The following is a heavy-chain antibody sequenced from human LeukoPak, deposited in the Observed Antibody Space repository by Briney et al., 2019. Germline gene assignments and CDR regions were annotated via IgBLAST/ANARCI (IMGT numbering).Heavy chain of an antibody. D-gene: IGHD1-26*01. J-gene: IGHJ4*02. CDR3: AKDGSGSYYRTTFDY. CDR2: ISGSGGST. Sequence: PGGSLRLSCAASGFTFSSYAMSWVRQAPGKGLEWVSAISGSGGSTYYADSVKGRFTISRDNSKNTLYLQMNSLRAEDTAVYYCAKDGSGSYYRTTFDYWGQGTLVTVSS. CDR1: GFTFSSYA. V-gene: IGHV3-23*01.